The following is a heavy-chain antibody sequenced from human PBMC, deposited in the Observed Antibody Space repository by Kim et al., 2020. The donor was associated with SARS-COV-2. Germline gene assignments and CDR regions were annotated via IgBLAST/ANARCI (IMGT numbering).Heavy chain of an antibody. CDR3: AKGGYSSSWYPTTFDY. Sequence: SWKGGFTISRNNSKNTLYLQMNSLRAEDTAVYYCAKGGYSSSWYPTTFDYWGQGTLVTVSS. J-gene: IGHJ4*02. V-gene: IGHV3-23*01. D-gene: IGHD6-13*01.